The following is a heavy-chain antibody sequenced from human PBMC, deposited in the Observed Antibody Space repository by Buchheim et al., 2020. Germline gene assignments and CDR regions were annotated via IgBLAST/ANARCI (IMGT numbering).Heavy chain of an antibody. V-gene: IGHV3-33*01. D-gene: IGHD6-19*01. J-gene: IGHJ4*02. CDR1: GFIFNNYA. CDR2: IWYDGSNE. Sequence: QVQLVESGGGVVQPGRSLRLSCAASGFIFNNYAMHWVRQAPGKGLEWVAVIWYDGSNENYADSVKGRFTISRDNSKNTLYLQMNSLRAEDTAVYYCARGNFPVAAKDYWGQGTL. CDR3: ARGNFPVAAKDY.